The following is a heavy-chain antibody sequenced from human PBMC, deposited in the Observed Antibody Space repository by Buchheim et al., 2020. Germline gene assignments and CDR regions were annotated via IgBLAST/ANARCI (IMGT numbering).Heavy chain of an antibody. CDR1: GFSFNNFG. Sequence: EVQLVESGGGLVQPGGSLRLSCAASGFSFNNFGMNWVRQAPGKGLEWVAYIASNTVTTYYADSVKGRFIISRDNAKNSAYLQMNSLRAEDTAVYYCARSTPEIPVVSAFDYWGQGTL. V-gene: IGHV3-48*04. J-gene: IGHJ4*02. CDR2: IASNTVTT. CDR3: ARSTPEIPVVSAFDY. D-gene: IGHD1-14*01.